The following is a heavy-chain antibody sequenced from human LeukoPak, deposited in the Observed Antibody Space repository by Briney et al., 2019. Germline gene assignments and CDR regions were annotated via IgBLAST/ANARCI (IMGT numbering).Heavy chain of an antibody. Sequence: KPSETLSLTCAVYGGSFSGYYWSWIRQPPGKGLEWIGEINHSGSTNYNPSLKSRVTISVDTSKNQFSLKLSSVTAADTAVYYCARAGSGVNGPVDYWGQGTLVTVSS. V-gene: IGHV4-34*01. CDR3: ARAGSGVNGPVDY. D-gene: IGHD3-10*01. CDR2: INHSGST. J-gene: IGHJ4*02. CDR1: GGSFSGYY.